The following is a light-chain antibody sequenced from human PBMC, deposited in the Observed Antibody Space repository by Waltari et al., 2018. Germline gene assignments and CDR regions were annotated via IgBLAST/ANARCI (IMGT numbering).Light chain of an antibody. CDR1: STGMRH. CDR3: QVWDRSRDHV. J-gene: IGLJ1*01. V-gene: IGLV3-21*04. CDR2: YNT. Sequence: SYVLTQPPSVSVAPGETAPITCGGDSTGMRHVHWYQQRAGQAPRLVSAYNTVRPSGIPERFSGATAGTTSTLTISRVEAGDEADYYCQVWDRSRDHVFGAGTKVTVL.